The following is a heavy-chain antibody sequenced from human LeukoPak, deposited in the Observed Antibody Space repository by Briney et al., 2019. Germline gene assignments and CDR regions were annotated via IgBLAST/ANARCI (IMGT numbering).Heavy chain of an antibody. J-gene: IGHJ5*02. Sequence: SETLSLTCTVSGDSISSSDFYWGWIRQPPGKGLEWIGCIYYNGYTYYTSSLKSRVTIFVDTSKNQFSLKLISVTAADTAVYYCARQGGDTMVRGVVRDWFDPWGQGTLVTVSS. D-gene: IGHD3-10*01. V-gene: IGHV4-39*01. CDR2: IYYNGYT. CDR1: GDSISSSDFY. CDR3: ARQGGDTMVRGVVRDWFDP.